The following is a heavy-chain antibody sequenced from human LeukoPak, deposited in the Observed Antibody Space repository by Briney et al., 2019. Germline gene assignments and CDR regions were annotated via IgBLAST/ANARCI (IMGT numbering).Heavy chain of an antibody. CDR2: ISSGSNAI. J-gene: IGHJ4*02. CDR3: ARDRPNWGIDC. D-gene: IGHD7-27*01. V-gene: IGHV3-48*02. Sequence: QPGGSLRLSCAGSGFPFNEHHMNWVRQAPGKGLEWISYISSGSNAIYYADSVKSRFTISRDNAKNSLYLHINSLRDEDTAVYYCARDRPNWGIDCWGQGTLVTVSS. CDR1: GFPFNEHH.